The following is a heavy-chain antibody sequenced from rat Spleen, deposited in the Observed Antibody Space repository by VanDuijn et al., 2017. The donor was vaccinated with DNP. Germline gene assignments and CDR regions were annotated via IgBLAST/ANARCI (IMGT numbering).Heavy chain of an antibody. D-gene: IGHD1-1*01. CDR1: GFSFSDYG. Sequence: EVQLVESGGGLVQPGRSLKLSCAASGFSFSDYGMTWVRQAPTKGLEWVASITNSGGSSQYRDSVKGRFTISRDNAKSTLYLQMNSLRSEDMATYYCARPMDYYSGGFAYWGQGTLVTVSS. CDR2: ITNSGGSS. J-gene: IGHJ3*01. V-gene: IGHV5S13*01. CDR3: ARPMDYYSGGFAY.